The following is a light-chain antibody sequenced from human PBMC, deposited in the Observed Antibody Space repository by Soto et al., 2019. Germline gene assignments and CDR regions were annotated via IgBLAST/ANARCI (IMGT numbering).Light chain of an antibody. J-gene: IGLJ1*01. CDR2: XXX. CDR1: SSNIRAGYY. CDR3: QSYDSSLSGYV. Sequence: QSVLKQPPSRYGAPGQRVTISCTGSSSNIRAGYYLHFDHQLPGTAPXLLXXXXXXXXXXVPDRFSGSKSGTSASLAITGLQAEDEADYYCQSYDSSLSGYVFGTGTKVTVL. V-gene: IGLV1-40*01.